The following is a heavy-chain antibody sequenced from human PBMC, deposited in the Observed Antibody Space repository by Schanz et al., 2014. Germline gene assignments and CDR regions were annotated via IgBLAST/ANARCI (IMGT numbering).Heavy chain of an antibody. D-gene: IGHD3-22*01. CDR2: ISYDGSNK. CDR3: AKVGDTSGYPLEY. CDR1: GFTFSSYG. V-gene: IGHV3-30*18. J-gene: IGHJ4*02. Sequence: QVHLVESGGGVVQPGRSLRLSCAASGFTFSSYGMHWVRQAPGRGLEWVAVISYDGSNKHYVDSVKGRLTISRDNSKNTLYLQMNSLRAEDTAVYYCAKVGDTSGYPLEYWGQGTLVTVSA.